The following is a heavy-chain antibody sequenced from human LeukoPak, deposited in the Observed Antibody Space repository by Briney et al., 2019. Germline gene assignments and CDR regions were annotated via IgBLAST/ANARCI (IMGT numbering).Heavy chain of an antibody. CDR3: ARASYCGGGCYYYFDY. D-gene: IGHD2-21*02. V-gene: IGHV1-2*02. CDR1: GYTFTGYY. J-gene: IGHJ4*02. Sequence: APVKVSCKASGYTFTGYYMHWVRQAPGQGLEWMGWLNPNSGATRYAQKFQGRVTMTRDTSISTAYMEVSSLRSDDTAVYYCARASYCGGGCYYYFDYWGQGTLVTVSS. CDR2: LNPNSGAT.